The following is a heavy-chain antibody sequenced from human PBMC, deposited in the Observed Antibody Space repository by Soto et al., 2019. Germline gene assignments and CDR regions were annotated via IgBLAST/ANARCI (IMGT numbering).Heavy chain of an antibody. V-gene: IGHV1-8*01. CDR3: ARRNREYCSSTSCYWYHGMDV. CDR2: MNPNSGNT. J-gene: IGHJ6*02. Sequence: ASVKVSCKASGYTFTSYDINWVRQATGQGLEWMGWMNPNSGNTGYAQKFQGRVTMTRNTSISTAYMELSSLRSEDTAVYYCARRNREYCSSTSCYWYHGMDVWGQGTTVTVSS. CDR1: GYTFTSYD. D-gene: IGHD2-2*01.